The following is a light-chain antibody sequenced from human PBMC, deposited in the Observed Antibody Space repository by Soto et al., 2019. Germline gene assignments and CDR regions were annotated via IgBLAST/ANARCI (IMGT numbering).Light chain of an antibody. CDR3: QQYESSTQT. J-gene: IGKJ1*01. Sequence: IVLPQSPGTPSLPPGARATLSCRASQSLNDRFLAWYQQKPGQAPRLLLHRASTWDTGVPDRVSGSGSGTDFTLTICSLEPGDFEIYYGQQYESSTQTCGQGTRVDI. CDR2: RAS. V-gene: IGKV3-20*01. CDR1: QSLNDRF.